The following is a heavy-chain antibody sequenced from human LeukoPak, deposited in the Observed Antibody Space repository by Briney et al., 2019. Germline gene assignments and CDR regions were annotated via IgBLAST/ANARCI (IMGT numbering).Heavy chain of an antibody. Sequence: EVSVKVSCKASGYTFTGYYMHWVRQAPGQGLEWMGWINPNSGGTNYAQKFQGRVTMTRDTSISTAYMELSRLRSDDTAVYYCARDGEPPATWFDPWGQGTLVTVSS. CDR2: INPNSGGT. CDR1: GYTFTGYY. CDR3: ARDGEPPATWFDP. D-gene: IGHD1-14*01. V-gene: IGHV1-2*02. J-gene: IGHJ5*02.